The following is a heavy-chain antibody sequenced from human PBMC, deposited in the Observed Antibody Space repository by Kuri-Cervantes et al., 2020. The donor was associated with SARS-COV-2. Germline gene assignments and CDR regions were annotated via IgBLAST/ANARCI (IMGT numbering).Heavy chain of an antibody. CDR2: IYHSGST. J-gene: IGHJ4*02. CDR1: GGPISSSDYY. CDR3: ARRDTVTTFDY. D-gene: IGHD4-17*01. V-gene: IGHV4-39*07. Sequence: SETLSLTCTVSGGPISSSDYYWDWIRQPPGKGLEWIGSIYHSGSTYNNPSLKSRVTISVDTSKNQFSLKLSSVTAADTAVYYCARRDTVTTFDYWGQGTLVTVSS.